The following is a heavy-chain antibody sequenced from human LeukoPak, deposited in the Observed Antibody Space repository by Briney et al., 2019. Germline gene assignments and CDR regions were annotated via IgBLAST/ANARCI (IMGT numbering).Heavy chain of an antibody. V-gene: IGHV3-33*06. CDR2: IWYDGSNK. J-gene: IGHJ4*02. CDR3: AKDLDPYYYDSSGLDH. D-gene: IGHD3-22*01. CDR1: GFTFSSYG. Sequence: GGSLRLSCAASGFTFSSYGMHWVRQAPGKGLEWVAVIWYDGSNKYYADSVKGRFTISRDNSKNTLYLQMNSLRAEDTAVYYCAKDLDPYYYDSSGLDHWGQGTLVTVSS.